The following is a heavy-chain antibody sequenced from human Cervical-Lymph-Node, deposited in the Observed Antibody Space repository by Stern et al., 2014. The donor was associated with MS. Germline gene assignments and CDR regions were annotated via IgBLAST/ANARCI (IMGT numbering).Heavy chain of an antibody. Sequence: EVQLVESGGGLAQPGGSLRLSCAASGFTFTTYWMSWVRQAPGKGLEWVAYLKHDGSAEYYVDSVKGRFTISRDDAKTSLYLQMDSLRAEDTAVYYCARNAYGDLSYWYFDLWGRGTLVTVSS. CDR3: ARNAYGDLSYWYFDL. CDR2: LKHDGSAE. J-gene: IGHJ2*01. D-gene: IGHD4-17*01. CDR1: GFTFTTYW. V-gene: IGHV3-7*01.